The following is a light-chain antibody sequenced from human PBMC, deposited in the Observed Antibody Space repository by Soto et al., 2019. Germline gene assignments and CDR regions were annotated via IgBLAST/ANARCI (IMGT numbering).Light chain of an antibody. CDR2: AAS. CDR1: QSVNRN. CDR3: QQYNDWVT. Sequence: EIVMAQSPVTLSVSPGESATLSCRASQSVNRNVAWYQQKPGQPPRLLIYAASTRAVGLPARFSGSGSGTAFTLTISPLQYEDFAVYYCQQYNDWVTFGGGTKVEI. J-gene: IGKJ4*01. V-gene: IGKV3-15*01.